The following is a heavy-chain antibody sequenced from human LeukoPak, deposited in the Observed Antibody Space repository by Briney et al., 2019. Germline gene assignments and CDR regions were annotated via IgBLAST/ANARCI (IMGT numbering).Heavy chain of an antibody. CDR1: GGSLSGYY. CDR2: INHSGTT. Sequence: SETLSLTCAVYGGSLSGYYWSWIRQSPEKGLEWIGEINHSGTTSYNPSLESRVTISVDTSKNQVSLRLTSVTAADTAVYYFARAPEVKRQRQRVNWFDPWGQGTLVTVSS. J-gene: IGHJ5*02. D-gene: IGHD1-1*01. CDR3: ARAPEVKRQRQRVNWFDP. V-gene: IGHV4-34*01.